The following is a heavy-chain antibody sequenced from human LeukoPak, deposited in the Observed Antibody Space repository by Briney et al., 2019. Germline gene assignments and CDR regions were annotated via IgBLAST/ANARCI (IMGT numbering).Heavy chain of an antibody. J-gene: IGHJ6*03. Sequence: PGGSLRLSCEASGFTFSTFAMIWVRQPPGKGLEWVSSIFPSGGEIHYADSVRGRFTTSRDNSKSTLSLQMNSLRAEDTAVYYCARARTDYYYYYMDVWGKGTTVTVSS. V-gene: IGHV3-23*01. CDR2: IFPSGGEI. CDR1: GFTFSTFA. CDR3: ARARTDYYYYYMDV.